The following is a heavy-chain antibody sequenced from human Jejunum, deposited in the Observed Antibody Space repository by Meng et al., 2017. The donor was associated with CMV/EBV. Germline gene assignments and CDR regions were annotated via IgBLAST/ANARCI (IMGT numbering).Heavy chain of an antibody. V-gene: IGHV3-7*01. CDR1: TFSSYW. CDR3: ARAEYDFWSGYKYYLDY. CDR2: IKQDGSEK. D-gene: IGHD3-3*01. J-gene: IGHJ4*02. Sequence: TFSSYWMSWVRQAPGKGLEWVANIKQDGSEKYYVDSVKGRFTISRDNAKTSLYLQMDNLRAEDTAVHYCARAEYDFWSGYKYYLDYWGQGTLVPSPQ.